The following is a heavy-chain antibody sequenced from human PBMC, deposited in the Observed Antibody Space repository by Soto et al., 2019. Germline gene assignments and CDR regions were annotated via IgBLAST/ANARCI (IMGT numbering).Heavy chain of an antibody. J-gene: IGHJ6*02. CDR3: ARLNGYCVSTNCHGYYGMDV. CDR2: IYYSGST. D-gene: IGHD2-2*03. Sequence: SETLYLTCTVSGGSISSSSYYWGWIRQPPGKGLEWIGSIYYSGSTYYNPSLKSRVTISVDTSKNQFSLKLSSVTAADTAVYYCARLNGYCVSTNCHGYYGMDVWGQGTTVT. V-gene: IGHV4-39*01. CDR1: GGSISSSSYY.